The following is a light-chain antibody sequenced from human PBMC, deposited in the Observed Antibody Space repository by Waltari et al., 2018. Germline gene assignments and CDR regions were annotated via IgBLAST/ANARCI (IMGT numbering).Light chain of an antibody. Sequence: DIQMTQSPASLAASLGDRVTITCRPSQSVTTSLNWYQQKAGEPPKLLISAASSFQSGVPSRFSGSGSGTDFTHTITHLQPEDVATYFCQQSHSPPFTFGPGTKV. CDR3: QQSHSPPFT. CDR2: AAS. J-gene: IGKJ3*01. V-gene: IGKV1-39*01. CDR1: QSVTTS.